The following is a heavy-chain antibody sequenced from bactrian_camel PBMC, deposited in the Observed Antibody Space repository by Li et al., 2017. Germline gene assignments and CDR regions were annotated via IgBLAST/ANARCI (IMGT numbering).Heavy chain of an antibody. CDR2: IDAKGET. D-gene: IGHD6*01. CDR3: AADPYWYGGSWSRCDFGY. J-gene: IGHJ6*01. CDR1: NYRLTTYC. Sequence: HVQLVESGGGSVQTGGSLRLSCASKNYRLTTYCLGWFRQAPGKEREGVAVIDAKGETRYADSVKGRFTISRDNAKNTVYLQMNSLKPEDTAMYYCAADPYWYGGSWSRCDFGYWGQGTQVTVS. V-gene: IGHV3S53*01.